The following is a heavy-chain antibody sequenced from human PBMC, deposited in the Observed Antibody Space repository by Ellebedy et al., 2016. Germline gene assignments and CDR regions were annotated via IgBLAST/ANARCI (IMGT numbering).Heavy chain of an antibody. Sequence: GESLKIPCAASGFTFSIYRMHWVRQAPVKGLVWVSRINSDGSSTTYADSVKGRFTISRDNAKNTVYLQMNNLRAEDTAVYYCATWGMTTVTYLDFDYWGQGTLVTVSS. CDR3: ATWGMTTVTYLDFDY. CDR1: GFTFSIYR. D-gene: IGHD4-17*01. V-gene: IGHV3-74*01. J-gene: IGHJ4*02. CDR2: INSDGSST.